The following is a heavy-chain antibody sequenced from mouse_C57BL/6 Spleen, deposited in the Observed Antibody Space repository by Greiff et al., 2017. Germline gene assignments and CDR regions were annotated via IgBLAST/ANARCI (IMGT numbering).Heavy chain of an antibody. Sequence: VQLKESGAELVRPGASVKLSCTASGFNIKDDYMHWVKQRPEQGLEWIGWIDPENGDTEYASKFQGKATITADTSSNTAYLQLSSLTSEDTAVYYCTSSNYYAMDYWGQGTSVTVSS. D-gene: IGHD2-5*01. CDR3: TSSNYYAMDY. CDR1: GFNIKDDY. V-gene: IGHV14-4*01. J-gene: IGHJ4*01. CDR2: IDPENGDT.